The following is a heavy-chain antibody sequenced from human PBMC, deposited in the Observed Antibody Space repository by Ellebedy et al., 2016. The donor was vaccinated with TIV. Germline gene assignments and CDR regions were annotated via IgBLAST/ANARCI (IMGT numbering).Heavy chain of an antibody. Sequence: PGGSLRLSCVASGFTVSSNYMSWVRQAPGKGLEWVSVIYSGGSTYYADSVKGRFTISRHNSKNTLFLQMNSLRAEDTAVYYCARTSYCGGDCYVDAFDIWGQGTMATVSS. J-gene: IGHJ3*02. CDR1: GFTVSSNY. D-gene: IGHD2-21*02. V-gene: IGHV3-53*04. CDR2: IYSGGST. CDR3: ARTSYCGGDCYVDAFDI.